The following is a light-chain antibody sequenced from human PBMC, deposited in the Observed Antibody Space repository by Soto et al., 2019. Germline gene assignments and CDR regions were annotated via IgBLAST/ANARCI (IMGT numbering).Light chain of an antibody. CDR2: GAS. J-gene: IGKJ1*01. CDR3: QQYNNWPPWT. V-gene: IGKV3-15*01. Sequence: RVMTQSPATLSLSPGERATLSCRASQSVSTNVAWYQQKPGQAPRLLIYGASTRATDIPARFSGSGSGTDFTPTISSLQSEDFAVYYCQQYNNWPPWTFGQGTKVEVK. CDR1: QSVSTN.